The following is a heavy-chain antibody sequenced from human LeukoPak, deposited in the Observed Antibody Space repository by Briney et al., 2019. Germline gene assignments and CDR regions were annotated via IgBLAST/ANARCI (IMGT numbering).Heavy chain of an antibody. J-gene: IGHJ4*02. CDR3: AKRPRYSSGWFDY. D-gene: IGHD6-19*01. Sequence: PGGSLRLSCAASGSTFSSYAMSWVRQAPGKGLEWVSAISGSGGSTYYADSVKGRFTISRDNSKNTLYLQMNSLRAEDTAVYYCAKRPRYSSGWFDYWGQGTLVTVSS. CDR2: ISGSGGST. V-gene: IGHV3-23*01. CDR1: GSTFSSYA.